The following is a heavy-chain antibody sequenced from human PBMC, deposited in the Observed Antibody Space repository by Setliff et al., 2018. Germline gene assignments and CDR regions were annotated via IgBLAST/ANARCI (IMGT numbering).Heavy chain of an antibody. J-gene: IGHJ6*02. V-gene: IGHV4-30-4*08. CDR1: GGSISSGDYY. CDR2: IYSSGTT. D-gene: IGHD6-13*01. CDR3: ATIAATGRAPDMDV. Sequence: SETLSLTCTVSGGSISSGDYYWSWVRQPPGKGLQWIGYIYSSGTTAYNPSLMSRATLSVDTSKNQFSLKLTSVTAADTGVYYCATIAATGRAPDMDVWGPGTTVTVSS.